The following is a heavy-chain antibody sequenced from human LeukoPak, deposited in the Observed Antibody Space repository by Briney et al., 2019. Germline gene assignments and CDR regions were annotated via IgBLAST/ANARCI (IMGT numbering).Heavy chain of an antibody. CDR2: IYYTGNT. Sequence: WETLSLTCTVSGGTINGHYWSWIRQSPGKGLEWIGYIYYTGNTNYKPSLKSRITISVDTSKNQFSLSLSSVTAADTAVYYCTGLHFAAAEEFDPWGQGTLVT. CDR1: GGTINGHY. CDR3: TGLHFAAAEEFDP. V-gene: IGHV4-59*08. D-gene: IGHD6-13*01. J-gene: IGHJ5*02.